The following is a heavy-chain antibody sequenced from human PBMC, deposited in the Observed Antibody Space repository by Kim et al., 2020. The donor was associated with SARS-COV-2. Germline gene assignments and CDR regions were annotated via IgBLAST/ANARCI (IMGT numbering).Heavy chain of an antibody. V-gene: IGHV3-23*01. Sequence: YADSVKGRFTISRDNSKNTLYLQMNRLRAEDTAVYYCAKATSGSYFPFDYWGQGTLVTVSS. D-gene: IGHD1-26*01. J-gene: IGHJ4*02. CDR3: AKATSGSYFPFDY.